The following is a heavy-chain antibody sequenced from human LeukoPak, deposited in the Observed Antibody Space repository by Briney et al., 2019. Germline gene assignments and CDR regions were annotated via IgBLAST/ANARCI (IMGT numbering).Heavy chain of an antibody. CDR1: GFTFSSYW. D-gene: IGHD5-24*01. Sequence: GGSLRLSCAASGFTFSSYWMSWVRQAPGKGLEWVAIINQDGSEKYYVDSVKGRFTISRDNAKNSLYLQMNSLRAEDTAVYYCARDWRAGYNMCLDYWGQGTLVTVSS. CDR2: INQDGSEK. V-gene: IGHV3-7*01. CDR3: ARDWRAGYNMCLDY. J-gene: IGHJ4*02.